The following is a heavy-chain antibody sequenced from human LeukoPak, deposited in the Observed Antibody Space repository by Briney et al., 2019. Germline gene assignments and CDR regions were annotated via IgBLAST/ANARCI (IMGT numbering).Heavy chain of an antibody. V-gene: IGHV3-21*01. D-gene: IGHD1-26*01. CDR1: GFTFSSYT. CDR2: ISGSSTYM. Sequence: GGSLRLSCAASGFTFSSYTMHWVRQAPGRGLEWVSSISGSSTYMYSADSMKGRFTISRDNAKNSLYLQMNSLRAEDTAVYYCARDNQPYTGNHYVDAIDIWGQGTMVTVSS. CDR3: ARDNQPYTGNHYVDAIDI. J-gene: IGHJ3*02.